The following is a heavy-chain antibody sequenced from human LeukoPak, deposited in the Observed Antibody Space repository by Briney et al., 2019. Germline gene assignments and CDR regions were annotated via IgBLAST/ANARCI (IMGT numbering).Heavy chain of an antibody. J-gene: IGHJ4*02. D-gene: IGHD1-26*01. CDR1: GDSVSSNSAA. CDR3: ARDDGSYNS. CDR2: TYYRSKWYS. Sequence: SQTLSLTCAISGDSVSSNSAAWNWLRQSPSRGLEWLGRTYYRSKWYSDYAVSVRSRISINPDTSKNQFSLQLNSVTPEDTAVYFCARDDGSYNSWGQGTLVTVSS. V-gene: IGHV6-1*01.